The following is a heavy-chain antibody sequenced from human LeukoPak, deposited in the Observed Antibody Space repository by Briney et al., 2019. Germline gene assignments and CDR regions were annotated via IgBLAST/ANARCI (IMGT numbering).Heavy chain of an antibody. J-gene: IGHJ4*02. Sequence: GGSLRLSCAASGFTFSTFSMNWVRQAPGKGLEWVSAISGSGGSTYYADSVKGRFTIPRDNSKNTLYLQMNSLRAEDTAVYYCAKGSSGYRYFDYWGQGTLVTVSS. V-gene: IGHV3-23*01. CDR1: GFTFSTFS. D-gene: IGHD3-22*01. CDR3: AKGSSGYRYFDY. CDR2: ISGSGGST.